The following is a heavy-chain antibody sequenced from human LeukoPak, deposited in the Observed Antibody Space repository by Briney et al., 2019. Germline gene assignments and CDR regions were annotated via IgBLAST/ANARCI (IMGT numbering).Heavy chain of an antibody. D-gene: IGHD1-26*01. Sequence: ASVKVSCEASGYTFTSYGISWVRQAPGQGLEWVGGISAYNGNTNYAQTLQGRVTMSTDKSTSTAYMELKSLRSDDTAVYYCERVGATDTYYEYHRVVGGKGTTVTVS. V-gene: IGHV1-18*01. CDR1: GYTFTSYG. CDR3: ERVGATDTYYEYHRVV. J-gene: IGHJ6*03. CDR2: ISAYNGNT.